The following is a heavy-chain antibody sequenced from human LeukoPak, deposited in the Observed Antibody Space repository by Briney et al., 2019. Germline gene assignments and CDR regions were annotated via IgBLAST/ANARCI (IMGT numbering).Heavy chain of an antibody. CDR2: IYSGGST. D-gene: IGHD2-2*01. Sequence: PGGSLRLSCAASGFTVSSNYMSWVRQAPGKGLEWVSVIYSGGSTYYADSVKGRFTISRDNSKNTLYLQMNSLRAEDTAVYYCAFGTETQLLTFDYWGQGTLVTVSS. V-gene: IGHV3-53*01. CDR3: AFGTETQLLTFDY. J-gene: IGHJ4*02. CDR1: GFTVSSNY.